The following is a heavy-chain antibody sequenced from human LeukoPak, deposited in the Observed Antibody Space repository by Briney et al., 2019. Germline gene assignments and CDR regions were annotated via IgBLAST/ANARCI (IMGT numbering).Heavy chain of an antibody. J-gene: IGHJ6*03. V-gene: IGHV3-11*01. CDR1: GFTFSDYY. CDR2: ISSSGSTI. CDR3: ARDSTRYSSSSWDYYYMDV. D-gene: IGHD6-6*01. Sequence: GGSLRLSCAASGFTFSDYYMSWIRQAPGKGLEWVSYISSSGSTIYYADSVRGRFTISRDNAKNSLYLQMNSLRAEDTAVYYCARDSTRYSSSSWDYYYMDVWGKGTTVTVSS.